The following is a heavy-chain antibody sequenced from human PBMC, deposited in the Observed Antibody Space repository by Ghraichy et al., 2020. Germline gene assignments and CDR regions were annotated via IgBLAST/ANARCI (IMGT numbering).Heavy chain of an antibody. CDR1: GFTFSSYA. J-gene: IGHJ4*02. CDR3: AKGAYCGGDCYNPRPYYLDY. V-gene: IGHV3-23*01. D-gene: IGHD2-21*02. Sequence: GGSLRLSCAASGFTFSSYAMSWVRQAPGKGLEWVSAISGSGGSTYYADSVKGRFTISRDNSKNTLYLQMNSLRAEDTAVYYCAKGAYCGGDCYNPRPYYLDYWGQGTLVTVSS. CDR2: ISGSGGST.